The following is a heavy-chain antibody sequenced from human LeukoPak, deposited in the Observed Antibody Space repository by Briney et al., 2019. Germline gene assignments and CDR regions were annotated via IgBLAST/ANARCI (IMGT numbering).Heavy chain of an antibody. Sequence: SVKVSRKASGGTFSSSAISWVRQAPGQGLEWMGGIIPIFGTSNYAQKFQGRVTITTDESTGTAYMELSSLRSEDTAVYYCARTLSAPYSSSSGLGYWGQGTLVTVSS. V-gene: IGHV1-69*05. J-gene: IGHJ4*02. CDR1: GGTFSSSA. CDR2: IIPIFGTS. D-gene: IGHD6-6*01. CDR3: ARTLSAPYSSSSGLGY.